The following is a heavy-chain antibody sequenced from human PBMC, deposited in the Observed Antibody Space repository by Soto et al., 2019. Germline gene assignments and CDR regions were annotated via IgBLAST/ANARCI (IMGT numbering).Heavy chain of an antibody. CDR3: AREGPRPYYYYGIDV. CDR1: GYKYSMSG. V-gene: IGHV1-18*01. Sequence: QVQLVQSGAEVKKPGASVKVSCKSSGYKYSMSGISWVRQAPGQGLEWMVWISGYDGKTNYEQKVQDRVTMTTDPPTHMAYIELSRLRSDDPAVYYCAREGPRPYYYYGIDVWGQGTTVTVSS. CDR2: ISGYDGKT. J-gene: IGHJ6*02.